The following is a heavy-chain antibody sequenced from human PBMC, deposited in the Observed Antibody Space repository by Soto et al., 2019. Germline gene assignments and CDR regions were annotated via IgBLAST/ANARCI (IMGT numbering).Heavy chain of an antibody. CDR1: GFTFSSYG. D-gene: IGHD6-19*01. CDR2: ISYDGSNK. V-gene: IGHV3-30*03. J-gene: IGHJ4*02. CDR3: AYGWGNDY. Sequence: GGSLRLSCAASGFTFSSYGMHWVRQAPGKGLEWVAVISYDGSNKYYADSVKGRFTISRDNSKNTLYLQMNSLRAEDTAVYYWAYGWGNDYWGQGTLVTVSS.